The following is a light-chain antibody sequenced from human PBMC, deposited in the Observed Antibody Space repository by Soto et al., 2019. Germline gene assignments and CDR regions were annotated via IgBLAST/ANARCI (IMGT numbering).Light chain of an antibody. CDR3: SSYSSSSPCV. CDR2: EVN. V-gene: IGLV2-14*01. Sequence: QSALTQPASVSGSPGQSITIACTGSSSDIGSYNYVSWYQQHPGKAPKLVIYEVNNRPSGVSSRFSGSKSGNTASLTISGLQADDEADYYCSSYSSSSPCVFGTGTKVTVL. J-gene: IGLJ1*01. CDR1: SSDIGSYNY.